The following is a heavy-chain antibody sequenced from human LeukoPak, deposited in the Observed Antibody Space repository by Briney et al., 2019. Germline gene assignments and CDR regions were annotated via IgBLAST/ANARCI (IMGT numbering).Heavy chain of an antibody. V-gene: IGHV1-69*05. Sequence: SVKVSCKASGGTFSSYAISWVRQAPGQGLEWMGMIIPIFGTANYAQKFQGRVTITTDESTSTACMELSSLRSEDTAVYYCAREYGVWDSSGYSYYFDYWGQGTLVTVSS. D-gene: IGHD3-22*01. CDR2: IIPIFGTA. J-gene: IGHJ4*02. CDR1: GGTFSSYA. CDR3: AREYGVWDSSGYSYYFDY.